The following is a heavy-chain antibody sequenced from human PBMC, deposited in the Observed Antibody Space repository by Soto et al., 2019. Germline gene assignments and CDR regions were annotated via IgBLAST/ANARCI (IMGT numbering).Heavy chain of an antibody. CDR2: IIPISGTA. CDR3: ARSQGSSTSLEIYYYYYYGMDV. V-gene: IGHV1-69*01. D-gene: IGHD2-2*01. CDR1: GGTFSSYA. J-gene: IGHJ6*02. Sequence: QVQLVQSGAEVKKPGSSVKVSCKASGGTFSSYAISWVRQAPGQGLEWMGGIIPISGTANYAKKFQGRVTITADESTSTAYRELRSLRSEDTAVYYCARSQGSSTSLEIYYYYYYGMDVWGQGTTVTVSS.